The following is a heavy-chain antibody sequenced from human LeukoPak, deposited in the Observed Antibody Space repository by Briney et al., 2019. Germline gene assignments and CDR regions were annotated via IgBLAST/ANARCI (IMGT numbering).Heavy chain of an antibody. V-gene: IGHV4-61*02. J-gene: IGHJ3*02. CDR3: ARAVVVTAIHDAFDI. Sequence: SETLSLTCTVSGGSISSGSDYWSWIRQPAGKGLEWIGRIYTSGSTNYNPSLKSRVTISVDTSKNQFSLKLSSVTAADTAVYYCARAVVVTAIHDAFDIWGQGTMVTVSS. D-gene: IGHD2-21*02. CDR1: GGSISSGSDY. CDR2: IYTSGST.